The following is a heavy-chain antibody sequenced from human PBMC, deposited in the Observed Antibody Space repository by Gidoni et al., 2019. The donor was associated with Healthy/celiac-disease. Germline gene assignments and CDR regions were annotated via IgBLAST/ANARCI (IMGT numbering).Heavy chain of an antibody. J-gene: IGHJ6*02. CDR1: GYTFTSSG. CDR3: ARCITMVRGVILFPYYYYYGMDV. CDR2: ISAYNGNT. V-gene: IGHV1-18*04. D-gene: IGHD3-10*01. Sequence: QVQLVQSGAEVKKPGASVKVSCKASGYTFTSSGNSWVRQAPGQGLEWMGWISAYNGNTNYAQKLQGRVTMTTDTSTSTAYMELRSRRSDDTAVYYCARCITMVRGVILFPYYYYYGMDVWGQGTTVTVSS.